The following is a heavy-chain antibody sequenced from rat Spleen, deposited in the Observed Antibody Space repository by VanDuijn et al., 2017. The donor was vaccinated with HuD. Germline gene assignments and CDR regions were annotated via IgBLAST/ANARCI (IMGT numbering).Heavy chain of an antibody. J-gene: IGHJ3*01. V-gene: IGHV5-31*01. CDR1: GFTFNNYW. Sequence: EVQLVESGGGLVQPGRSLKLSCVASGFTFNNYWMTWIRQAPGKGLEWVASISNARGITYYPDSVKGRFTISRNIANNTLYLQMNSLRSEDTATYYCAKISGFPYWGHGTLVTVSS. CDR3: AKISGFPY. CDR2: ISNARGIT.